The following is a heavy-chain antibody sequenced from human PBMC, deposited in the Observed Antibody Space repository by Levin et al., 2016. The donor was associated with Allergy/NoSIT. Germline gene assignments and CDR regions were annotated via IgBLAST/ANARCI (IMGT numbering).Heavy chain of an antibody. J-gene: IGHJ4*02. V-gene: IGHV4-30-2*01. CDR3: AREVIGSISDHGGYDY. CDR2: IYHSGST. Sequence: SETLSLTCAVSGGSISSGGYSWSWIRQPPGKGLEWIGYIYHSGSTYYNPSLKSRVTISVDRSKNQFSLKLSSVTAADTAVYYCAREVIGSISDHGGYDYWGQGTLVTVSS. CDR1: GGSISSGGYS. D-gene: IGHD2/OR15-2a*01.